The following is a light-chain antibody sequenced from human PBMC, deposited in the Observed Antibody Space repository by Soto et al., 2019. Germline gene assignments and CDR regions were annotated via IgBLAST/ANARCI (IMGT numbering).Light chain of an antibody. Sequence: QAVVTQEPSLTVSPGGTVTLTCGSSTGAVTSGHYPYWFQQKPGQAPRTLIYDTSNKHSWTPARFSGSLLGGKAALTLSGAQPEDEAEYYCLLSYSCARRDVVFGGGTKLTVL. J-gene: IGLJ2*01. CDR2: DTS. CDR1: TGAVTSGHY. V-gene: IGLV7-46*01. CDR3: LLSYSCARRDVV.